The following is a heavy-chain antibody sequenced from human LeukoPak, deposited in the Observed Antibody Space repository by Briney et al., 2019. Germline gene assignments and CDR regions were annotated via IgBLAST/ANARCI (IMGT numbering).Heavy chain of an antibody. J-gene: IGHJ4*02. CDR3: ARGPFCTSTSCQGFFDY. V-gene: IGHV3-7*04. Sequence: GGSLRLSCAASGFTFSDYWMSWVRQAPGKGLEWVANIKYDGSDAYYVDSVKGRFLISRDNAKNSVYLQMSILRAEDTTVFYCARGPFCTSTSCQGFFDYWGQGILVTVSS. D-gene: IGHD2-2*01. CDR1: GFTFSDYW. CDR2: IKYDGSDA.